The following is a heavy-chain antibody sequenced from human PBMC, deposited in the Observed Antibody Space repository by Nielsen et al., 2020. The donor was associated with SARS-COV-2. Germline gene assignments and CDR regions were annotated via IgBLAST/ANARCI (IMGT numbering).Heavy chain of an antibody. CDR1: GGSFSSYG. CDR3: ARDENCGGDCYSHVFDI. V-gene: IGHV1-69*13. D-gene: IGHD2-21*02. CDR2: IITIFGAP. Sequence: SVKVSCKASGGSFSSYGISWVRQAPGQGLEWMGGIITIFGAPNYAQKFQGRVTITADGFTNTAYMELSTLRSEDTAVYYCARDENCGGDCYSHVFDIGGQGTMVTVSS. J-gene: IGHJ3*02.